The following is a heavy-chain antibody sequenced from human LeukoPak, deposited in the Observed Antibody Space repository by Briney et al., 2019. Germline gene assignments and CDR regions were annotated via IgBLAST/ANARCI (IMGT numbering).Heavy chain of an antibody. J-gene: IGHJ5*01. D-gene: IGHD4-23*01. CDR1: GFTFSNYW. CDR3: ARTVGTVAYDS. V-gene: IGHV3-74*03. Sequence: GGSLRLSCAASGFTFSNYWMLWVRQAPGRGLVWVSRINSDGSGTTYADSVRGRFTISRDNAKNTLYLQVNSLRAEDTDVYSCARTVGTVAYDSWGQGNLVTVSS. CDR2: INSDGSGT.